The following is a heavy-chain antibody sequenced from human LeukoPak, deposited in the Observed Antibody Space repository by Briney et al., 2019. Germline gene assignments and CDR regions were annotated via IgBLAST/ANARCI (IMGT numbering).Heavy chain of an antibody. J-gene: IGHJ3*02. D-gene: IGHD3-22*01. CDR1: GGSISSSSYY. CDR3: AGPISSGYYYVVIRDAFDI. CDR2: IYYSGST. Sequence: PSETLSLTCTVSGGSISSSSYYWGWIRQPPGKGLEWIGSIYYSGSTYYNPSLNSPVTISVDTSKNQFSLKLSSVTAADTAVYYCAGPISSGYYYVVIRDAFDIWGQGTMVTVSS. V-gene: IGHV4-39*01.